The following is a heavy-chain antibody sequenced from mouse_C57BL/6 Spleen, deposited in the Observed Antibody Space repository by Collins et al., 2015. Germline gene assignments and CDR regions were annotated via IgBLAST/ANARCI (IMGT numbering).Heavy chain of an antibody. CDR1: GYTFTDYE. D-gene: IGHD1-1*01. V-gene: IGHV1-15*01. CDR2: IDPETGGS. Sequence: QVQLQQSGAELVRPGASVTLSCKASGYTFTDYEMHWVKQTPAHGLEWIGRIDPETGGSAYNQKFTGKAMLTADKSSSTAYMDLRSLTSEDSAVYYCTRLEVFYYGSSPYYFDYWGQGTTLTVST. CDR3: TRLEVFYYGSSPYYFDY. J-gene: IGHJ2*01.